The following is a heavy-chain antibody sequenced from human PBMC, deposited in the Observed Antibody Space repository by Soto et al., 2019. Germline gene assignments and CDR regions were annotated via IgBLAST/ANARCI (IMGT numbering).Heavy chain of an antibody. Sequence: PGESQKFCCTGSEYITTSYWLGWVREMPGKGLEWMGIIYPGDSDTRYSPSFQGQVTVSADKSISTAYLQWSSLKASDTAMYYCARLSSFDGMDVWGQGTTVTVSS. CDR2: IYPGDSDT. CDR3: ARLSSFDGMDV. J-gene: IGHJ6*02. V-gene: IGHV5-51*01. CDR1: EYITTSYW.